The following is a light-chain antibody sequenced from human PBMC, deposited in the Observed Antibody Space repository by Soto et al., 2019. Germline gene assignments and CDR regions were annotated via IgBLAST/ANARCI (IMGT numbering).Light chain of an antibody. CDR1: QSITTY. V-gene: IGKV1-39*01. CDR2: LAS. J-gene: IGKJ2*01. CDR3: QQSYNTPPDT. Sequence: DIQMTQSPSSLSASVGDRVTITCRASQSITTYLNWYQQKPGKAPKLLIYLASSLQSGVPSRFSGSGCGTDFTLTIYSLQAEDSATFYCQQSYNTPPDTFGQGTKLEIK.